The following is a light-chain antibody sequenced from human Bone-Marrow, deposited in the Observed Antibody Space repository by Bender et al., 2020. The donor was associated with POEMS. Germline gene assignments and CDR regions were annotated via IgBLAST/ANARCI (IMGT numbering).Light chain of an antibody. CDR1: SSDVGNYNL. V-gene: IGLV2-23*02. CDR3: CSYAGSSTYV. J-gene: IGLJ1*01. Sequence: QSALTQPASVSGSPGQSITISCTGTSSDVGNYNLVSWYQQNPGKAPKLMISEVSKRPSGVSNRFSGSKSGNTASLTISGLQAEDEADYYCCSYAGSSTYVFGTGTAVTVL. CDR2: EVS.